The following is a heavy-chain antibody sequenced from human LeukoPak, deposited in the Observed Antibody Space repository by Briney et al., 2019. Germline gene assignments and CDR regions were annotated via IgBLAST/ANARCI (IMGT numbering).Heavy chain of an antibody. J-gene: IGHJ4*02. CDR3: ARRGTYYYDSSGYYTKYYFDY. D-gene: IGHD3-22*01. V-gene: IGHV4-39*01. CDR1: GGSISSSSYY. CDR2: IYYSGST. Sequence: SETLSLTCTVSGGSISSSSYYWGWIRQPPGKGLEWIGSIYYSGSTYYNPSLKSRVTISVGTSKNQFSLKLSSVTAADTAVYYCARRGTYYYDSSGYYTKYYFDYWGQGTLVTVSS.